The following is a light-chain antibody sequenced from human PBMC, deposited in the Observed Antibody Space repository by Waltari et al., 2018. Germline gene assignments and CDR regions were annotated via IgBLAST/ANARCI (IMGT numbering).Light chain of an antibody. CDR3: QQYGYSAST. Sequence: EIVLTQSPGTLSLSPGERATPSCRARQSVTGNFLAWYQQRPGQAPRLLINGASSRATGLPGRFSGSGSGTNFTLTISRLEPEDFAVYYCQQYGYSASTFGGGTKVEIK. CDR1: QSVTGNF. CDR2: GAS. V-gene: IGKV3-20*01. J-gene: IGKJ4*01.